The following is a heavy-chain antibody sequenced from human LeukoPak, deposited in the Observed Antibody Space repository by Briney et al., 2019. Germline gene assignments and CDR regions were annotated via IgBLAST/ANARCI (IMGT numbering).Heavy chain of an antibody. D-gene: IGHD6-19*01. CDR2: ISYDGGNK. V-gene: IGHV3-30*04. CDR3: ARVDSSGWLIYGMDV. J-gene: IGHJ6*02. Sequence: QPGRSLRLSCAAPGFTFSSYAMHWVRQAPGKGLEWVTVISYDGGNKFYADSVKGRFTISRDNSKNTLYLQMNTLRAEDTALYYCARVDSSGWLIYGMDVWGQGTTVTVSS. CDR1: GFTFSSYA.